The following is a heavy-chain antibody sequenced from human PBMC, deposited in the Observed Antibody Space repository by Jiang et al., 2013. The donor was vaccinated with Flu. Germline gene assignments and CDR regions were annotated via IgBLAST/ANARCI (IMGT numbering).Heavy chain of an antibody. CDR2: ISYDKSDK. D-gene: IGHD3-16*02. V-gene: IGHV3-33*01. CDR1: GFTFSNYG. CDR3: ARDRGRNRDPGTFFNSAHYYYMDV. J-gene: IGHJ6*03. Sequence: QLLESGGGVVQPGRSLRLSCAASGFTFSNYGLHWVRQAPGKGLEWVAVISYDKSDKYYADSVKGRFTVSRDDSNNTLYLQMHSLRAEDTAVYHCARDRGRNRDPGTFFNSAHYYYMDVWGKGTTVTVSS.